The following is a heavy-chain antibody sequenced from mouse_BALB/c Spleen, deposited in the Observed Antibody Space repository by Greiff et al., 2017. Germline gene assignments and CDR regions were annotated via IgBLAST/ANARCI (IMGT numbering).Heavy chain of an antibody. CDR1: GYTFTDYW. CDR3: ARSVSSLYAMDY. Sequence: VQLQQPGAELVMPGASVKMSCKASGYTFTDYWMHWVKQRPGQGLEWIGAIDTSDSYTSYNQKFKGKATLTVDESSSTAYMQLSSLTSEDSAVYYCARSVSSLYAMDYWGQGTSVTVSS. J-gene: IGHJ4*01. V-gene: IGHV1-69*01. CDR2: IDTSDSYT.